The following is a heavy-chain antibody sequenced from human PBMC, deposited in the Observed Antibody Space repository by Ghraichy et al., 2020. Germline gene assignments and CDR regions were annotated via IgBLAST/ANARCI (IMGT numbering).Heavy chain of an antibody. CDR1: GFSFSNSV. V-gene: IGHV1-58*01. D-gene: IGHD3/OR15-3a*01. J-gene: IGHJ4*02. CDR3: AATPYDFWTGYYGFYFDY. Sequence: SVKVSCEASGFSFSNSVVQWVRQARGQRLERVGWIVVGSGNTNYAQGFQGRVTISRDESTSTAYMDLSSLRSDDTAVYYCAATPYDFWTGYYGFYFDYWGQGTLVTVSS. CDR2: IVVGSGNT.